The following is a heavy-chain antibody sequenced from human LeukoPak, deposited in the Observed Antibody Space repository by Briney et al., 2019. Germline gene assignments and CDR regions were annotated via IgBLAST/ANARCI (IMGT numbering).Heavy chain of an antibody. V-gene: IGHV4-61*05. CDR2: IYYSGST. J-gene: IGHJ4*02. D-gene: IGHD6-13*01. Sequence: PSETLSLTCTVSGGSISSSSYYWGWIRQPPGKGLEGIGYIYYSGSTNYNPSLKSRVTISVDTSKNQFYLKLSSVTAADTAVYYCARGLMMAVAGRGEFHYWGQGTLVTVSS. CDR1: GGSISSSSYY. CDR3: ARGLMMAVAGRGEFHY.